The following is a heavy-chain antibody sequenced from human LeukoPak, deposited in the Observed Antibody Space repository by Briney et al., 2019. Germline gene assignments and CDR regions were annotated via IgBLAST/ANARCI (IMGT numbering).Heavy chain of an antibody. Sequence: ASVKVSCKVSGYTLTELSMHWVRQAPGKGLEWMGGIDPEDGETIYAQKFQGRVTMTEDTSTDTAYMELSSLRSEDTAVYYCATASYYYGSGSYYPLRPFDYWGQGTLVTVSS. J-gene: IGHJ4*02. D-gene: IGHD3-10*01. CDR2: IDPEDGET. CDR3: ATASYYYGSGSYYPLRPFDY. V-gene: IGHV1-24*01. CDR1: GYTLTELS.